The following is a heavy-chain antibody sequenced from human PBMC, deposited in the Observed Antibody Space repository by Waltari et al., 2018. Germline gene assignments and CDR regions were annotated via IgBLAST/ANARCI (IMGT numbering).Heavy chain of an antibody. Sequence: QVQLQESGPGLVKPSETLSLTCSVSGGSMSNYYWSWIRQPPGKGLEWIGYIDHSGNTNYNPSLKSRVTISIDTSKNQFSLKLISVTAADTAVYYCARGWRSPLSPWGKGMLVTVSS. CDR2: IDHSGNT. CDR3: ARGWRSPLSP. D-gene: IGHD3-10*01. V-gene: IGHV4-59*08. CDR1: GGSMSNYY. J-gene: IGHJ5*02.